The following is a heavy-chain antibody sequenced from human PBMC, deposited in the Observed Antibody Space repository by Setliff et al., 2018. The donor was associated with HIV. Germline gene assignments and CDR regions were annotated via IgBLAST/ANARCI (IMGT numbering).Heavy chain of an antibody. Sequence: SSETLSLTCTVSGGSISGYHWNWLRQTPGKGLEWIGYIYTSRGTNYNHSLRTRVIISVDTSNQISLKLSSVTAAAAAVYYCARSTSYRRSWEYYFDYWGQGILVTVSS. CDR3: ARSTSYRRSWEYYFDY. V-gene: IGHV4-4*09. J-gene: IGHJ4*02. CDR1: GGSISGYH. CDR2: IYTSRGT. D-gene: IGHD6-13*01.